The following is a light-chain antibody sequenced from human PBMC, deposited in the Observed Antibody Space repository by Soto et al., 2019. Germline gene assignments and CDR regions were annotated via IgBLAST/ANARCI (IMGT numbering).Light chain of an antibody. CDR1: TSNVGSGYD. V-gene: IGLV1-40*01. CDR2: GNT. J-gene: IGLJ1*01. Sequence: QSVLTQPPPVSGAPGQRVTISCSGSTSNVGSGYDVHWFQQVPGGSPKLLIYGNTHRPSGVPDRFSGSKSGTSASLVISGLQAEDEAVYYCQSYDLSLTESYVFGSGTKVTVL. CDR3: QSYDLSLTESYV.